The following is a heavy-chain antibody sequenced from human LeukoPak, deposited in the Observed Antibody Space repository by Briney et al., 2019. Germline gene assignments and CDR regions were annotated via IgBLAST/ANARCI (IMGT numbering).Heavy chain of an antibody. J-gene: IGHJ6*02. CDR3: ARDPGGYEQARYYYYGMDV. V-gene: IGHV3-11*01. CDR1: GFTFSDYY. Sequence: GGSLRLSCAASGFTFSDYYMSWIRQARGKGLEWVSYISSSGSTIYYADSVKGRFTISRDNAKNSLYLQMNSLGAEDTAVYYCARDPGGYEQARYYYYGMDVWGQGTTVTVSS. D-gene: IGHD5-12*01. CDR2: ISSSGSTI.